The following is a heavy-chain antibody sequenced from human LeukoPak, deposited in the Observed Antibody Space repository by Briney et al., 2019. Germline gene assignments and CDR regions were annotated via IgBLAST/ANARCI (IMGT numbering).Heavy chain of an antibody. CDR1: GYTFTSYY. V-gene: IGHV1-46*01. J-gene: IGHJ5*02. CDR3: AREAYYGGNSVFENNWFDP. CDR2: INPSGGST. Sequence: ASVKVSCKASGYTFTSYYMHWVRQAPGQGLEWMGIINPSGGSTSYAQKFQGRVTMTRDMSTSTVYMELSSLRSEDTAVYYCAREAYYGGNSVFENNWFDPWGQGTLVTVSS. D-gene: IGHD4-23*01.